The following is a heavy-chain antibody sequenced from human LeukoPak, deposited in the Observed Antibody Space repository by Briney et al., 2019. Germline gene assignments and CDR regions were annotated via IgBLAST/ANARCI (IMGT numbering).Heavy chain of an antibody. Sequence: SETLSLTCSMSGDSLSRYYWRWIRPPAGRGLEGIGRVHFAGGASHNPSLTNRVTMSVDTSKNQLALNLTSVNAADTAVYLCAKDRLGVPAAIHYYGMDVWGQGTTVTVSS. CDR2: VHFAGGA. J-gene: IGHJ6*02. CDR1: GDSLSRYY. CDR3: AKDRLGVPAAIHYYGMDV. V-gene: IGHV4-4*07. D-gene: IGHD2-2*01.